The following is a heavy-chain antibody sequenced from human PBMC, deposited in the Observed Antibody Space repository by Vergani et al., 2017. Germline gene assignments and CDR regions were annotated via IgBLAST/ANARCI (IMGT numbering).Heavy chain of an antibody. CDR1: GFTFSHYS. D-gene: IGHD2-2*01. Sequence: EVQMVESGGGLVKPGGSLRLSCVASGFTFSHYSMNWVRQAPGKGLEWVSSISGNNDDVYYADSVKGRFTISRDNAKNSLYLDMSSLRAEDTAVYYCANSTAFQLLFGYDYWGQGTLVTVSS. CDR3: ANSTAFQLLFGYDY. J-gene: IGHJ4*02. CDR2: ISGNNDDV. V-gene: IGHV3-21*01.